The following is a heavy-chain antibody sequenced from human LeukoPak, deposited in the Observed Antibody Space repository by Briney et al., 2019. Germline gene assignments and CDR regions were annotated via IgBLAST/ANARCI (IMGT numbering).Heavy chain of an antibody. D-gene: IGHD2-15*01. CDR1: GFTFSSHR. V-gene: IGHV3-21*01. CDR2: ISSSTSYL. J-gene: IGHJ4*02. CDR3: GRGYSTTPPDY. Sequence: GGSLRLSCAASGFTFSSHRMNWVRQAPGRGLEWVSSISSSTSYLMYADSVKGRFTISRDNAKNSLYLQMNSLRAEDTGVYYCGRGYSTTPPDYWGQGTLVTVPS.